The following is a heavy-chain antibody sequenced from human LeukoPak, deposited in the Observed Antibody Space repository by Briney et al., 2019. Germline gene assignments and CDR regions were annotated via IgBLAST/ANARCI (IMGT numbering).Heavy chain of an antibody. CDR1: GYTFTSYY. CDR2: INPSGGST. J-gene: IGHJ4*02. Sequence: ASVKVSCKASGYTFTSYYMHWVRQAPGQGLEWMGIINPSGGSTSYAQKFQGRVTMTRDVSMSTVYMELSSLRSEDTAVYYCARVQRIGGSYSFSAYWGQGTLVTVSS. V-gene: IGHV1-46*01. D-gene: IGHD1-26*01. CDR3: ARVQRIGGSYSFSAY.